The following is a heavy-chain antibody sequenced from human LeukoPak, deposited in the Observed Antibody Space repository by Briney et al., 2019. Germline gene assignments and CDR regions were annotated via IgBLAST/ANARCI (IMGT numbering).Heavy chain of an antibody. D-gene: IGHD3-10*01. CDR3: AREAYYYGSGSFFDY. CDR2: INHSGST. Sequence: PSQTLSLTCTVSGDSISSGDYYWSWIRQPPGKGLEWIGEINHSGSTNYNPSLKSRVTISVDTSKNQFSLKLSSVTAADTAVYYCAREAYYYGSGSFFDYWGQGTLVTVSS. J-gene: IGHJ4*02. CDR1: GDSISSGDYY. V-gene: IGHV4-61*08.